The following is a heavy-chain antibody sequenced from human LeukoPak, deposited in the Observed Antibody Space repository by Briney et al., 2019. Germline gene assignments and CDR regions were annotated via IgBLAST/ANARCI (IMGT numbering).Heavy chain of an antibody. CDR3: ATESYLSYYFDY. Sequence: ASVKVSCKVSGYTLTELSMHWVRQAPGKGLEWMGGFDPEDGETIYAQKFQGRVTMTEDTSTDTAYMELSSLRSEDTAVYYCATESYLSYYFDYWGQGTLVTVSS. CDR2: FDPEDGET. D-gene: IGHD2/OR15-2a*01. CDR1: GYTLTELS. J-gene: IGHJ4*02. V-gene: IGHV1-24*01.